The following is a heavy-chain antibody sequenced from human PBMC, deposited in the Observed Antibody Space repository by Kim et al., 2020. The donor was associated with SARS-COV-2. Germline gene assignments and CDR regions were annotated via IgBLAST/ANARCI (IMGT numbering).Heavy chain of an antibody. CDR2: IYHSGST. Sequence: SETLSLTCTVSGYSISSGYYWGWIRQPPGKGLEWIGSIYHSGSTYYNPSLKSRVTISVDTSKNQFSLKLSSVTAADTAVYYCARSGVAATMGFDYWGQGTLVTVSS. CDR1: GYSISSGYY. CDR3: ARSGVAATMGFDY. J-gene: IGHJ4*02. D-gene: IGHD2-15*01. V-gene: IGHV4-38-2*02.